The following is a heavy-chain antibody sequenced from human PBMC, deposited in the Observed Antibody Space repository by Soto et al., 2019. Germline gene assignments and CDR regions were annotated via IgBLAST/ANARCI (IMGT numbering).Heavy chain of an antibody. D-gene: IGHD6-19*01. Sequence: PSETLSLTCTVSGASISDYYWRWIRQPAGQALEWIGRVYVTGTTYFNPSLKSRVTMSVDTSNNQVSLKLSSVTAADSAIYYCARDGEYTSGWYSFDSWGPGTLVTVSS. CDR2: VYVTGTT. CDR1: GASISDYY. CDR3: ARDGEYTSGWYSFDS. J-gene: IGHJ5*01. V-gene: IGHV4-4*07.